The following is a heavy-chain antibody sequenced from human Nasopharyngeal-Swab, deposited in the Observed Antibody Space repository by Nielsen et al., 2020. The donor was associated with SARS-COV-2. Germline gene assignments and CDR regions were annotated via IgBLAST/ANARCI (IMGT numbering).Heavy chain of an antibody. V-gene: IGHV1-18*01. CDR2: ISAYNADT. CDR1: GYSFRSYG. D-gene: IGHD3-3*01. Sequence: ASVKVSCKASGYSFRSYGINWVRQAPGQGFEWMGWISAYNADTNYAQRIEDRVSMTTDTSTSTAYMELRSLRSDDTAVYYCARDIEEWLVIPSLSFDNWGQGTLVTVSS. J-gene: IGHJ4*02. CDR3: ARDIEEWLVIPSLSFDN.